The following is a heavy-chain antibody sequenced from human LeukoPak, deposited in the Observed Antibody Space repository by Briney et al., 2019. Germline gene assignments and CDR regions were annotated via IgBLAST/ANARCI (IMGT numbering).Heavy chain of an antibody. J-gene: IGHJ3*02. CDR2: ISYDGTKK. D-gene: IGHD6-13*01. CDR3: HHSSWFGTDAFDI. Sequence: PGRSLRLSCAASGFTFNNHAIHWVRQGPGKGLEWVAFISYDGTKKYYADSVKGRFTISRDVSKNTLYFQMNSLSAEDTALYYCHHSSWFGTDAFDIWGQGTMVIVSS. V-gene: IGHV3-30-3*01. CDR1: GFTFNNHA.